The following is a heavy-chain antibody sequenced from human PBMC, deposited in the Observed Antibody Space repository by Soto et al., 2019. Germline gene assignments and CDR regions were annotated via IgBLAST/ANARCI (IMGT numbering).Heavy chain of an antibody. V-gene: IGHV1-18*01. D-gene: IGHD5-12*01. Sequence: QVQLVQSGAEEKKPGASVKVSCKASGYTFTSYGISWVRQAPGQGLEWMGWNSAYNGNTNYAQKLQGRVTMTTDTSTSTAYMELRSLRSDDTAVYYCASSYILATTSGHDAFDIWGQGTMVTVSS. J-gene: IGHJ3*02. CDR2: NSAYNGNT. CDR1: GYTFTSYG. CDR3: ASSYILATTSGHDAFDI.